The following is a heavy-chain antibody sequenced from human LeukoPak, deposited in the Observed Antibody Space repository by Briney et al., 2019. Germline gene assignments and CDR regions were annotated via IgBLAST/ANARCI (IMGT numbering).Heavy chain of an antibody. CDR3: ARLGYCSSTSCRDAFDI. CDR2: LHTSGST. Sequence: SETLSLTCTVSGGSISSYYWSWIRQPAGEGLEWIGRLHTSGSTHYNPSLKSRVTMSVDTSKNQFSLKLSSVTAADTAVYYCARLGYCSSTSCRDAFDIWGQGTMVTVSS. D-gene: IGHD2-2*01. V-gene: IGHV4-4*07. CDR1: GGSISSYY. J-gene: IGHJ3*02.